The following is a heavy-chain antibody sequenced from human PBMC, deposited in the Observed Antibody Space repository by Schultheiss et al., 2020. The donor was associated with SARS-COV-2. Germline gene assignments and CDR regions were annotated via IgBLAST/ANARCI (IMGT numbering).Heavy chain of an antibody. CDR1: GFTFSSYA. J-gene: IGHJ3*02. CDR2: ISSSSATI. D-gene: IGHD3-16*01. V-gene: IGHV3-23*01. CDR3: AKRGGDGAFDI. Sequence: GGSLRLSCAASGFTFSSYAMSWVRQAPGKGLEWISFISSSSATIHYADSVKGRFTISRDNSKNTLYLQMNSLRAEDTAVYYCAKRGGDGAFDIWGQGTMVTRLL.